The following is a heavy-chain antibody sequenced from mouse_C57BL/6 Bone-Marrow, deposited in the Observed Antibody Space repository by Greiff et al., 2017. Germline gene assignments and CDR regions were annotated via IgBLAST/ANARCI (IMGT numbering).Heavy chain of an antibody. CDR3: ARDYYGSSSDY. CDR1: GYTFTSYW. D-gene: IGHD1-1*01. J-gene: IGHJ2*01. Sequence: QVQLKQPGAELVKPGASVKLSCKASGYTFTSYWMHWVKQRPGQGLEWIGMIHPNSGSTNYNEKFKSKATMTVDKSSSTAYMQLSILTSEDSAVYYCARDYYGSSSDYWGQGTTLTVSS. CDR2: IHPNSGST. V-gene: IGHV1-64*01.